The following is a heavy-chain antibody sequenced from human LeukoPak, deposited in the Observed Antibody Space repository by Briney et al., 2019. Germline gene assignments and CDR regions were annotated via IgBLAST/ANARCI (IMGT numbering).Heavy chain of an antibody. V-gene: IGHV4-39*07. Sequence: PSETLSLTCTVSGGSISSSSYYWGWIRQPPGKGLEWIGSIYYSGSTYYNPSLKSRVTISVDTSKNQFSLKLSSVTAADTAVYYCARDIVGATNWSDPWGQGTLVTVSS. D-gene: IGHD1-26*01. J-gene: IGHJ5*02. CDR1: GGSISSSSYY. CDR2: IYYSGST. CDR3: ARDIVGATNWSDP.